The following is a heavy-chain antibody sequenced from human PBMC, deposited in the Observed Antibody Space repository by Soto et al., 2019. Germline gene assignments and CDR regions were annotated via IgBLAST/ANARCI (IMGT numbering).Heavy chain of an antibody. D-gene: IGHD3-22*01. V-gene: IGHV1-18*01. CDR3: ARDAQYYYDSSGYYDNWFDP. CDR1: GYTFTSYG. CDR2: ISAYNGNT. Sequence: EASVKVSCKASGYTFTSYGISWVRQAPGQGLEWMGWISAYNGNTNYAQKLQGRVTMTTDTSTSTAYMELRSLRSDDTAVYYCARDAQYYYDSSGYYDNWFDPWGQGTLVTVSS. J-gene: IGHJ5*02.